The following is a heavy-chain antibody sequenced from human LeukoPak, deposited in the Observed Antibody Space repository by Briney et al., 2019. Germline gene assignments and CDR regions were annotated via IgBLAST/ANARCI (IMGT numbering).Heavy chain of an antibody. Sequence: GASVKVSCKASGYTFTSYGISWVRQAPGQGLEWMGWISAYNGNTNYAQKLQGRVTMTTDTSTSTAYMELRSLRSDDTAVYYCARLTPLAYCGGDCYTQPTSYYYYYMDVWGKGTTVTVSS. D-gene: IGHD2-21*02. CDR1: GYTFTSYG. CDR2: ISAYNGNT. CDR3: ARLTPLAYCGGDCYTQPTSYYYYYMDV. J-gene: IGHJ6*03. V-gene: IGHV1-18*01.